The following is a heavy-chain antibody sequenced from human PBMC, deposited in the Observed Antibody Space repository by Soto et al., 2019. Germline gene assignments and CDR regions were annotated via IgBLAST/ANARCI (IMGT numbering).Heavy chain of an antibody. CDR1: GFSLSPSGVG. CDR2: IYWDDDK. V-gene: IGHV2-5*02. Sequence: SGPTLVNPTQTLTLTCTFSGFSLSPSGVGVGWIRQPPGKALEWLALIYWDDDKRYSPSLKSRLTITKDTSKNQVVLTMTNMDPVDTATYYCAHGIVWGSYRPFDYWGQGTLVTVSS. CDR3: AHGIVWGSYRPFDY. J-gene: IGHJ4*02. D-gene: IGHD3-16*02.